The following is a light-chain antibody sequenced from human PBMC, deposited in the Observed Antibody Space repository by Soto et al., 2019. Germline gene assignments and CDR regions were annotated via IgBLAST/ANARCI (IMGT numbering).Light chain of an antibody. CDR3: HQYHLWPS. CDR1: QSVSSN. V-gene: IGKV3-15*01. CDR2: DAA. J-gene: IGKJ4*01. Sequence: EIVMTQSPATLSVSPGERATLSCRASQSVSSNLAWYQQKPGQVPRLLIYDAATRATGIPARFSGSGSGTEFTLTISSLQSEDFAVYYCHQYHLWPSFGGGTKVDIK.